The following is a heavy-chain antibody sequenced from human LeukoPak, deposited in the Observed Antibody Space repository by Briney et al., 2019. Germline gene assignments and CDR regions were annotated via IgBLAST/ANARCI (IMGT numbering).Heavy chain of an antibody. J-gene: IGHJ2*01. V-gene: IGHV4-31*03. CDR2: IYYSGST. D-gene: IGHD2-21*01. CDR3: ASGDSYWYFDL. CDR1: GGSISSGGYY. Sequence: KTSETLSLTCTVSGGSISSGGYYWSWIRQHPGKGLEWIGYIYYSGSTYYNPSLKSRVTISVDTSKSQFSLKLSSVTAADTAVYYCASGDSYWYFDLWGRGTLVTVSS.